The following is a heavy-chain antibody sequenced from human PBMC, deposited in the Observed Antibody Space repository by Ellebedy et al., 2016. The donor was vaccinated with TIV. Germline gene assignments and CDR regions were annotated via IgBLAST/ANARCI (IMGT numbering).Heavy chain of an antibody. CDR1: GGSISSSFYY. D-gene: IGHD2-15*01. V-gene: IGHV4-39*01. Sequence: MPSETLSLTCTVSGGSISSSFYYWGWIRQPPGKGLDWIGSIYYSGSTHYNPSLKSRVTISVDTSKNQFSLKLTSVPATDTGVYYCARARVVETRGFDYWGQGTLVTVSS. CDR2: IYYSGST. J-gene: IGHJ4*02. CDR3: ARARVVETRGFDY.